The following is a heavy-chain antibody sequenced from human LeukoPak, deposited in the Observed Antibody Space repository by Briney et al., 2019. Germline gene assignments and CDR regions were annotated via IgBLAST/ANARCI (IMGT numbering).Heavy chain of an antibody. CDR2: INRDGSER. V-gene: IGHV3-7*03. CDR1: GFTFSNYW. Sequence: GGSLRLSCAASGFTFSNYWMTWVRQAPGKGLEWVANINRDGSERYDVDSVKGRFTISRDDAKSSLYPQMNSLRAEDTAVCYCARRNAMDVWGQGTTVIVFS. CDR3: ARRNAMDV. J-gene: IGHJ6*02.